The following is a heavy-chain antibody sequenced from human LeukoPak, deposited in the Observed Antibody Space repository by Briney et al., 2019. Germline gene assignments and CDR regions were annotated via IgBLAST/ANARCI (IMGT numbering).Heavy chain of an antibody. V-gene: IGHV3-23*01. CDR3: AKDPFTYGDYGWYFDL. Sequence: PGGSLRLSCAASGFTFNNYGMSWVRQAPGKGLEWVSGISSSGVSTDYADSVKGRFAISRDNSKNTLYVQMNSLRAEDTAVYYCAKDPFTYGDYGWYFDLWGRGTLVTVSS. D-gene: IGHD4-17*01. J-gene: IGHJ2*01. CDR2: ISSSGVST. CDR1: GFTFNNYG.